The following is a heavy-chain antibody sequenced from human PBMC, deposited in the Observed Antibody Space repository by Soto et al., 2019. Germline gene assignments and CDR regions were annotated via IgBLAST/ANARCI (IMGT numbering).Heavy chain of an antibody. CDR3: ARDEIVALAD. CDR2: ISSSGTNI. J-gene: IGHJ4*02. D-gene: IGHD5-12*01. CDR1: GFAFSNSY. V-gene: IGHV3-11*01. Sequence: QVQLVESGGGLVKPGGSLRLSCAASGFAFSNSYMNWIRQAPGKGLEWVSYISSSGTNIYYADSVKGRFTVSRDNARNSLYLQMNSLRAEDTAMYYCARDEIVALADWGQGTLVTVSS.